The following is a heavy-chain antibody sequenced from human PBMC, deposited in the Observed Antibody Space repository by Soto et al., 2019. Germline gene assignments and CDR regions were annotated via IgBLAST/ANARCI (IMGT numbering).Heavy chain of an antibody. CDR1: GYTFTSYG. J-gene: IGHJ5*02. V-gene: IGHV1-18*01. CDR3: ARFVGDSDYDFWSGPMAWFDP. Sequence: GASVKVSCKASGYTFTSYGISWVRQAPGQGLEWMGWISAYNGNTNYAQKLQGRVTMTTDTSTSTAYMELRSLRSDDTAVYYCARFVGDSDYDFWSGPMAWFDPWGQGTLVTVS. D-gene: IGHD3-3*01. CDR2: ISAYNGNT.